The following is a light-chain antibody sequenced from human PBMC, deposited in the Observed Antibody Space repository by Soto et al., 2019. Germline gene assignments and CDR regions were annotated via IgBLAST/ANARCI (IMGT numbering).Light chain of an antibody. Sequence: QSALTQPASVSGSPGQSITISCTGTSSDVGGYKYVSWYRQHPGKAPKLMIYDVNNRPSGVSNRFSGSKSGNTASLTISGLQAEDEADYYCSSYTSSSTLPYVFGTGTKLTVL. J-gene: IGLJ1*01. CDR2: DVN. V-gene: IGLV2-14*01. CDR3: SSYTSSSTLPYV. CDR1: SSDVGGYKY.